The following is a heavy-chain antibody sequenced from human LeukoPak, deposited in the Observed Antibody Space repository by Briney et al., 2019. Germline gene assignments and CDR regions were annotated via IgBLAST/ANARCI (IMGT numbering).Heavy chain of an antibody. D-gene: IGHD3-10*01. J-gene: IGHJ5*02. V-gene: IGHV3-72*01. CDR2: TRNKANSYTT. Sequence: GGSLRLSCAASGFTFSDQYMDWVRQAPGKGLEWVARTRNKANSYTTEYAASVKGRFTISRDVSKNSLYLQMNSLKTEDTAVYYCARDSVPMVRGVPTHWFDPWGQGTLVTVSS. CDR1: GFTFSDQY. CDR3: ARDSVPMVRGVPTHWFDP.